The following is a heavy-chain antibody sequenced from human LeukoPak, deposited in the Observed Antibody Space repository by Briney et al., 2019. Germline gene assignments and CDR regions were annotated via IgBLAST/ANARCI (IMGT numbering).Heavy chain of an antibody. Sequence: SETLSLTCTVSGGSISDDYWSWIRQPPGKGLEWIGYISHIGSTNYNPSLKSRVTISVDTSKNQFSLKLTSVTAADAAVYFCARDPTTVTKGLDIWGQGTMVTVSS. CDR2: ISHIGST. V-gene: IGHV4-59*01. CDR1: GGSISDDY. D-gene: IGHD4-17*01. CDR3: ARDPTTVTKGLDI. J-gene: IGHJ3*02.